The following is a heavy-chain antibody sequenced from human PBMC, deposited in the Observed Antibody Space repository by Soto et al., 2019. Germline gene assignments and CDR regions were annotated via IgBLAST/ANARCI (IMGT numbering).Heavy chain of an antibody. V-gene: IGHV3-13*01. Sequence: EVQLVESGGGLVQPGGSLRLSCAASGFTLSTYDMHWVRQATGKGLEWVAALSYAGDTYYPGSVKGRFTLSRESAKNSLNLQMNSLSDGDTAVYYCANGPHSVSGYYYMDVWGKGTTVTVSS. CDR2: LSYAGDT. D-gene: IGHD3-10*01. CDR3: ANGPHSVSGYYYMDV. CDR1: GFTLSTYD. J-gene: IGHJ6*03.